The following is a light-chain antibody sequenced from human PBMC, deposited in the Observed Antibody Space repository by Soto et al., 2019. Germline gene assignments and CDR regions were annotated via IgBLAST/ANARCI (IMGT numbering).Light chain of an antibody. Sequence: DIQMTQSRSTLSASVGDRVTITCRASQSISSWLAWYQQKPGKAPKLLIYDASSLESGVPSRFSGSGSGTEFTLTISSLQPDDFATYYCQQYNSYSVTFGQGTKVDIK. V-gene: IGKV1-5*01. CDR3: QQYNSYSVT. CDR1: QSISSW. CDR2: DAS. J-gene: IGKJ1*01.